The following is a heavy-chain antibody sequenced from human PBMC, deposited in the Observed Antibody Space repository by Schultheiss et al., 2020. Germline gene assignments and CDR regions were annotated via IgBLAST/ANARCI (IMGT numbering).Heavy chain of an antibody. V-gene: IGHV4-59*01. CDR1: GGSISSYY. D-gene: IGHD5-24*01. CDR2: IYYSGST. J-gene: IGHJ4*02. Sequence: SQTLSLTCTVSGGSISSYYWSWIRQPPGKGLEWIGYIYYSGSTNYNPSLKSRVTISVDTSKNQFSLKLSSVTAADTAVYYCAGDGYNYNFDYWGQGTLVTVSS. CDR3: AGDGYNYNFDY.